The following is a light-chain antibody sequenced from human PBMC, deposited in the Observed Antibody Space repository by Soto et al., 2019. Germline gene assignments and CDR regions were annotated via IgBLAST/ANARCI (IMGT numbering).Light chain of an antibody. CDR1: SSNIGAGYD. V-gene: IGLV1-44*01. Sequence: QSVLTQPPSVSGAPGQRVTISCSGSSSNIGAGYDVNWYRQLPGTAPKLLIYSNDQRPSGVPARFSGSKSGTSASLAISGLQSEDEADYYCAAWDDTLDGPIFGGGTKLIVL. J-gene: IGLJ2*01. CDR2: SND. CDR3: AAWDDTLDGPI.